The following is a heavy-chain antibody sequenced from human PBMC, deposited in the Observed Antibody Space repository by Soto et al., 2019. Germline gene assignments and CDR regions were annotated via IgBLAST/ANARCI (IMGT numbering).Heavy chain of an antibody. CDR2: IGSAGDT. J-gene: IGHJ6*02. CDR1: GFTFSSYD. CDR3: ARGRSGTYLGYGMDV. Sequence: EVQLVESGGGLVQPGGSLRLSCAASGFTFSSYDMHWVRQATGKGPEWVSAIGSAGDTYYPGSVKGRFTISRENAKNSIYLQMNSLTAGDTAVYYCARGRSGTYLGYGMDVWGQGTTVTVSS. V-gene: IGHV3-13*01. D-gene: IGHD1-26*01.